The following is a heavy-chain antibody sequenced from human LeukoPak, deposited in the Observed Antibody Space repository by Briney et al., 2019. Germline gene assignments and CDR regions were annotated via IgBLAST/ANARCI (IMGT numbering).Heavy chain of an antibody. D-gene: IGHD3-22*01. Sequence: KPSETLSLTCTVSGGSISSYYWSWIRQPPGKGLEWIGYIYYSGSTNYNPSLKSRVTISVDTSKNQFSLKLSSVTAADTAVYYCARSYYDSSDYYFTSWGQGILVTVSS. CDR3: ARSYYDSSDYYFTS. J-gene: IGHJ4*02. V-gene: IGHV4-59*08. CDR1: GGSISSYY. CDR2: IYYSGST.